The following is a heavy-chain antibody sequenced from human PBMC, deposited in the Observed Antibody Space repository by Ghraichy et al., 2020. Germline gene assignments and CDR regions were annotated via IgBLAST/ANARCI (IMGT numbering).Heavy chain of an antibody. CDR1: GDSIISSSYY. V-gene: IGHV4-39*01. CDR3: ARRAGGYQYFYGLDV. CDR2: IYYSGTT. Sequence: SQTLSLTCSVSGDSIISSSYYWDWIRQPPGKGLEWIGSIYYSGTTYYSPPLKTRVTVSIDTSQNQFSLRLKSVTATDTAVYYCARRAGGYQYFYGLDVWGQGTTVIVSS. D-gene: IGHD2-15*01. J-gene: IGHJ6*02.